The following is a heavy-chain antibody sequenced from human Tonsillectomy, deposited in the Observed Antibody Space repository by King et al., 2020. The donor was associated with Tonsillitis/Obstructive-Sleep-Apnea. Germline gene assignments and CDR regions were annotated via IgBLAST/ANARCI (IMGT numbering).Heavy chain of an antibody. D-gene: IGHD2-8*01. J-gene: IGHJ3*02. Sequence: QVQLQESGPGLVKPSETLSLTCIVSGGPISSDYWSWIRQPPGKGLEWIGYIYHSGSTNYNPSLKSRVTISVDTSKNQFSLKLTSVTAADTAVYYCARDMVLEAGGDAFDIWGQGTMVTVSS. CDR3: ARDMVLEAGGDAFDI. V-gene: IGHV4-59*01. CDR1: GGPISSDY. CDR2: IYHSGST.